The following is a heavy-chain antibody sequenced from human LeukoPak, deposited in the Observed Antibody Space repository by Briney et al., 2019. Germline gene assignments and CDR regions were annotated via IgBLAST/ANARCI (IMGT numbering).Heavy chain of an antibody. J-gene: IGHJ4*02. Sequence: SETLSLTCIVSGGXISGYYWSWIRQPPGKGLEWIGYIYYSGSTNYKSSLKSRVTISVDTSKNQFSLKLTSVTAADTAVYYCARYSDSSGYYDYWGQGTLVTVSS. V-gene: IGHV4-59*12. CDR3: ARYSDSSGYYDY. CDR1: GGXISGYY. CDR2: IYYSGST. D-gene: IGHD3-22*01.